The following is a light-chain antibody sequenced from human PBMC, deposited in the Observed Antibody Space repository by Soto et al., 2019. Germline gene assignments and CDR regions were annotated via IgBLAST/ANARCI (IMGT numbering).Light chain of an antibody. V-gene: IGKV1-33*01. CDR1: QDIDNS. J-gene: IGKJ5*01. CDR3: QQQDGRATMT. CDR2: AVS. Sequence: IQLTQSPSSLSASVGETVTISCRASQDIDNSLNWYQHKPGKAPKLLVYAVSFLETGVPSRFSGRGSGTVFSLTINSLQSDDFATYYCQQQDGRATMTFGQGTRLDSK.